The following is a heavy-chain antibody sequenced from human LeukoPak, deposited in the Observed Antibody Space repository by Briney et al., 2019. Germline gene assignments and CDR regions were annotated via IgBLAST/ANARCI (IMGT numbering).Heavy chain of an antibody. V-gene: IGHV4-59*01. CDR1: GGSISSYH. CDR2: IYYSGST. D-gene: IGHD4-23*01. CDR3: ARGGTAVIAPYAFDI. J-gene: IGHJ3*02. Sequence: SETLSLTCTVSGGSISSYHGSWIRQPPGKGLEWIGYIYYSGSTNCNPSVKSRVAMSVDTSKKQFSLKLSSLTAADTAVYYCARGGTAVIAPYAFDIWGQGTMVTVSS.